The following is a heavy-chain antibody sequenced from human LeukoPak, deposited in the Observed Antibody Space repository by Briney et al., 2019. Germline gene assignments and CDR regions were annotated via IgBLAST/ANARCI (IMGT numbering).Heavy chain of an antibody. V-gene: IGHV1-2*02. CDR2: INPDSGGT. CDR3: ARDEGIAAFKDY. Sequence: GASVKVSCKASGYTFTGYYIHWVRQAPGQGLEWMGWINPDSGGTNYAQKFQGRVTLTRDTSISTAYMELSRLRSDDTAVYYCARDEGIAAFKDYWGQGTLVTVSS. CDR1: GYTFTGYY. D-gene: IGHD6-13*01. J-gene: IGHJ4*02.